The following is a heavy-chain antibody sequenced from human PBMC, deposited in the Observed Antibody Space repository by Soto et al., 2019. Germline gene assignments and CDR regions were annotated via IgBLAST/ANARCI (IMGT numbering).Heavy chain of an antibody. Sequence: GASVKVSCKTSGYTFTSYAMHWVRQAPGQRLEWMGWINAGNGNTKYSQKFQGRVTITRDTSASTAYMELSSLRSEDTAVYYCAREEIGYCSSTSCFYFDPWGKGTLVTVSS. V-gene: IGHV1-3*01. D-gene: IGHD2-2*03. CDR1: GYTFTSYA. J-gene: IGHJ5*02. CDR2: INAGNGNT. CDR3: AREEIGYCSSTSCFYFDP.